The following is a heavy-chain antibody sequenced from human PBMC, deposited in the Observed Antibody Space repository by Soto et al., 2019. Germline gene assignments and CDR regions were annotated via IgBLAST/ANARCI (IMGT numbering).Heavy chain of an antibody. CDR1: GFSLSTSGVG. CDR3: ALLYYYGSGRLYYYYYMDV. D-gene: IGHD3-10*01. J-gene: IGHJ6*03. Sequence: QITLKESGPTLVKPTQTLTLTCTFSGFSLSTSGVGVGWIRQPPGKALEWLALIYWDDDKRYSPSLKSSLTITTDTSKNQVVLTMTNMDPVDTATYYCALLYYYGSGRLYYYYYMDVWGKGTTVTVSS. V-gene: IGHV2-5*02. CDR2: IYWDDDK.